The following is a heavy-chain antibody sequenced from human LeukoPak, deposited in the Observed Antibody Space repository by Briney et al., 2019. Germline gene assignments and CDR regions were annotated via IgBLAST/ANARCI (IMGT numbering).Heavy chain of an antibody. J-gene: IGHJ3*02. CDR3: ARTALVVTTGAFDI. Sequence: SETLSLTCTVSGDSISTYYWSWIRQPPGKGLEWIGYIYYSGSTNYNPSLKSRVTISVDTSKKQFSLKLSSVTAADTAVYYCARTALVVTTGAFDIWGQGTMVTVSS. D-gene: IGHD5-12*01. CDR2: IYYSGST. CDR1: GDSISTYY. V-gene: IGHV4-59*01.